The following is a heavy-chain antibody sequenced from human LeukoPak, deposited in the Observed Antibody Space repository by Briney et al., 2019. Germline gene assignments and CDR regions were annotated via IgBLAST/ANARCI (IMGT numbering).Heavy chain of an antibody. J-gene: IGHJ5*02. CDR2: ISSSSSYI. V-gene: IGHV3-21*01. CDR1: GFTFSSYS. Sequence: GGSLRLSCAASGFTFSSYSMNWVRQAPGKGLEWVSSISSSSSYIYYADSVKGRFTISRDNAKNSLYLQMNSLRAEDTAVYYCARAGRWWWFDPWGQGTLVTVSS. D-gene: IGHD2-8*02. CDR3: ARAGRWWWFDP.